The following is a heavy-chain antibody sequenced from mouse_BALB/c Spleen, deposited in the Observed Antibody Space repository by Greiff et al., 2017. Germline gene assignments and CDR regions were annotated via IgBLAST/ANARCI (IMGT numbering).Heavy chain of an antibody. CDR2: ILPGSGST. CDR3: ATLYDYDGYAMDY. V-gene: IGHV1-9*01. Sequence: VKLQESGAELMKPGASVKISCKATGYTFSSYWIEWVKQRPGHGLEWIGEILPGSGSTNYNEKFKGKATFTADTSSNTAYMQLSSLTSEDSAVYYCATLYDYDGYAMDYWGQGTSVTVSS. CDR1: GYTFSSYW. J-gene: IGHJ4*01. D-gene: IGHD2-4*01.